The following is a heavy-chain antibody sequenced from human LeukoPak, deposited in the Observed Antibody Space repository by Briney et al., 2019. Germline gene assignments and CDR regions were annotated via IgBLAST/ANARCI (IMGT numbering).Heavy chain of an antibody. J-gene: IGHJ4*02. V-gene: IGHV4-61*01. Sequence: PSETLSLTCTVSGGSVSSDSYFWTWIRQPPGKGLEWIGYIYYSGSTNYNPSLKSRVTISLDTSKSQISLKLSSVTAADTAVYYCVRGQRRLQDYCGQGTLVTVSS. CDR3: VRGQRRLQDY. CDR1: GGSVSSDSYF. CDR2: IYYSGST.